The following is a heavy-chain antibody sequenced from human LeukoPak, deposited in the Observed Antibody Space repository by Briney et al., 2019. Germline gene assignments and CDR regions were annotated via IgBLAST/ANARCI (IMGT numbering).Heavy chain of an antibody. D-gene: IGHD3-10*01. V-gene: IGHV3-23*01. CDR3: ARGALLWFGAKMEYYFDY. Sequence: GGSLRLSCAASGFTFSSYAMSWVRQAPGKGLEWVSAISGSGGSTYNAGSVQGRFTISRDNSKNTVYLQMSSLRAEDTAVYYCARGALLWFGAKMEYYFDYWGQGTPLTVSS. CDR2: ISGSGGST. J-gene: IGHJ4*02. CDR1: GFTFSSYA.